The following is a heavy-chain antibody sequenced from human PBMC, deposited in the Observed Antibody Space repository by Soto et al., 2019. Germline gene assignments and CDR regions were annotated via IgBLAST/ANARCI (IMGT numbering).Heavy chain of an antibody. J-gene: IGHJ5*02. V-gene: IGHV6-1*01. D-gene: IGHD6-19*01. CDR2: TYYRSKWYN. Sequence: SETLSLTCAISGDSVSSNSAAWNWIRQSPSRGLEWLGRTYYRSKWYNDYAVSVKSRIAINPDTSKNQFSLQLNSVPPEDTAVYYCARDRVFIAVANWFDPWGQGTLVTVPQ. CDR3: ARDRVFIAVANWFDP. CDR1: GDSVSSNSAA.